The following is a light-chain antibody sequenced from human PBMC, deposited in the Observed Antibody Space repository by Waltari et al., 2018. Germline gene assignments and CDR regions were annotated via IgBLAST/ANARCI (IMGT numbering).Light chain of an antibody. CDR2: AAS. CDR1: QSVSRA. V-gene: IGKV3-20*01. CDR3: QHYVRLPVT. J-gene: IGKJ1*01. Sequence: EIVLTQSPGTLSLSPGERATLSCRASQSVSRALAWYQQKPGQAPRLLIYAASSRATGIPDRFSGSGSGTDFSLTISRLEPEDFAVYYCQHYVRLPVTFGQGTKVVIK.